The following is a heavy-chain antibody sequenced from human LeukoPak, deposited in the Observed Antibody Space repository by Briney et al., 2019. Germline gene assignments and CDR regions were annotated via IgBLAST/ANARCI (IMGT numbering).Heavy chain of an antibody. CDR2: IMGDGSEK. CDR1: GFSFSTYG. D-gene: IGHD5-18*01. J-gene: IGHJ4*02. Sequence: GGSLRLSCAASGFSFSTYGMNWVRQPPGEGREWVANIMGDGSEKYYVDSVKGRFTMSRDNAKNSLYLQMNSLRAEDKVVYYCARDPPRGYSYGYADYWGQGNLVIVSS. V-gene: IGHV3-7*01. CDR3: ARDPPRGYSYGYADY.